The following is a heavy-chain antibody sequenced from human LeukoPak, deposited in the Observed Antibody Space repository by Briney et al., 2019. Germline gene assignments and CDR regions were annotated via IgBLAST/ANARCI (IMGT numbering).Heavy chain of an antibody. V-gene: IGHV4-59*01. CDR1: GGSISSYY. D-gene: IGHD4-17*01. J-gene: IGHJ3*02. CDR2: IYYSGST. CDR3: ARGRRSVTLHAFDI. Sequence: PSETLSLTCTVSGGSISSYYWSWIRQPPGKGLEWIGYIYYSGSTNYNPSLKSRVTISVDTSKNQFSLKLSSVTAADTAVYYCARGRRSVTLHAFDIWGQGTMVTVSS.